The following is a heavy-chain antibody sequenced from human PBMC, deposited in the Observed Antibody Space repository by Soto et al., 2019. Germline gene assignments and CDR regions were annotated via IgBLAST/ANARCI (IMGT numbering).Heavy chain of an antibody. J-gene: IGHJ4*02. CDR1: GFTVSSNY. Sequence: GGSLRLSCAASGFTVSSNYMSWVRQAPGKGLEWVSVIYSGGSTYYADSVKGRFTISRDNSKNTLYLQMNSLRAEDTAVYYCSIGIDYYDSSGYPTDYWGQGTLVTVSS. V-gene: IGHV3-53*01. CDR2: IYSGGST. CDR3: SIGIDYYDSSGYPTDY. D-gene: IGHD3-22*01.